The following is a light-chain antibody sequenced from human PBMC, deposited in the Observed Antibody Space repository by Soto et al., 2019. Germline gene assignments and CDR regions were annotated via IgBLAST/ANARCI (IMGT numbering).Light chain of an antibody. Sequence: EIVMTQSPATLSVSPGERATLSCRASQSVSSNLAWYQQKPGQAPRLLIYGASSRPTGIPDRCSGSGSGTDFTLTISRLEPEDFAVYYCQQYGSSSTFGQGTRLEIK. J-gene: IGKJ5*01. CDR3: QQYGSSST. CDR1: QSVSSN. V-gene: IGKV3-20*01. CDR2: GAS.